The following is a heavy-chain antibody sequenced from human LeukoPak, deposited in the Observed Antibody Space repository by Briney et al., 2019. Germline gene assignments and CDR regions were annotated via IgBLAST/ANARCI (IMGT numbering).Heavy chain of an antibody. CDR1: GGSISSYC. CDR3: ARDNYWKEYSSSSGDYYYYYYMDV. J-gene: IGHJ6*03. D-gene: IGHD6-6*01. Sequence: PSETLSLTCTVSGGSISSYCWSWMRQPPGKELEWIGYIYYSGSTNYNPSLKSRVTISVDPSKNQFALKLSSVTAADTAVYYCARDNYWKEYSSSSGDYYYYYYMDVWGKGTTVTVSS. V-gene: IGHV4-59*01. CDR2: IYYSGST.